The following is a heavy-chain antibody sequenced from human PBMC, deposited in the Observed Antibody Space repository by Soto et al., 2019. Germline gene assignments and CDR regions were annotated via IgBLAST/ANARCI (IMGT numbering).Heavy chain of an antibody. CDR3: AQVMNSGWYLAY. V-gene: IGHV3-23*01. Sequence: GSLRLSCAASGFTFSSYAMSWVRQAPGKGLEWVSAISGSGGSTYYADSVKGRFTISRDNSKNTLYLQMNSLRAEDTAVYYCAQVMNSGWYLAYWGQGTLVTVS. J-gene: IGHJ4*02. D-gene: IGHD6-19*01. CDR1: GFTFSSYA. CDR2: ISGSGGST.